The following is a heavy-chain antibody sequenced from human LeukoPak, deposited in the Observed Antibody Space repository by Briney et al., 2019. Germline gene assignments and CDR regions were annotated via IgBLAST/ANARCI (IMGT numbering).Heavy chain of an antibody. V-gene: IGHV7-4-1*02. D-gene: IGHD6-13*01. CDR1: GYTFTSYA. Sequence: VASVKVSCKASGYTFTSYAMNWVRQAPGQGLEWMGWINTNTGNPTYAQGFTGRFVFSLDTSVSTAYLQISSLKAEDTAVYYCARDGWQDQNIAAAGMSHRWFDPWGQGTLVTVSS. J-gene: IGHJ5*02. CDR2: INTNTGNP. CDR3: ARDGWQDQNIAAAGMSHRWFDP.